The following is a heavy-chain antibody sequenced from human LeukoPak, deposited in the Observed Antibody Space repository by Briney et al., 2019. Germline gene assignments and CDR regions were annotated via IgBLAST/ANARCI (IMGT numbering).Heavy chain of an antibody. V-gene: IGHV5-51*01. J-gene: IGHJ5*02. D-gene: IGHD3-9*01. CDR1: GYDFTNNW. Sequence: GESLKISCKGVGYDFTNNWIGWVRQMPGKGLEWMGIVYPPDSDVRYSPSFQGQVTISVDKSISTAYLQWNSLKAADTAIYYCARRVLTGSDWFDPWGQGTLVTVTS. CDR3: ARRVLTGSDWFDP. CDR2: VYPPDSDV.